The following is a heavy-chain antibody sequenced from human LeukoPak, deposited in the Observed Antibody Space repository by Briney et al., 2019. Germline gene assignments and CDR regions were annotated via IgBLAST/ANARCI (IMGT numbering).Heavy chain of an antibody. CDR3: ARGGYSVVTAIQNYYYYGMDV. V-gene: IGHV1-18*01. Sequence: ASVKVSCKASGYTFTSYGISWVRQAPGQGLEWMGWISAYNGNTNYAQKLQGRVTMTTDTSTSTAYMELSSLRSEDTAVYYCARGGYSVVTAIQNYYYYGMDVWGQGTTVTVSS. CDR1: GYTFTSYG. CDR2: ISAYNGNT. D-gene: IGHD2-21*02. J-gene: IGHJ6*02.